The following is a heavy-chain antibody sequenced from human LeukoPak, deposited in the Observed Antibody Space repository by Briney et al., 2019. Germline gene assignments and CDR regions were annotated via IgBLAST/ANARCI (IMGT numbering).Heavy chain of an antibody. D-gene: IGHD3-10*01. J-gene: IGHJ4*02. Sequence: GGSLRLSCAVSGFTSSGDWMHWVRQAPGKGLVWVSRSKNDGSSTSYADSVKGRFTISRDNAKNTLYLQMNSLRAEDTAVYYCARERVMYYYGAGSPDYWGQGTLVTVSS. V-gene: IGHV3-74*01. CDR3: ARERVMYYYGAGSPDY. CDR2: SKNDGSST. CDR1: GFTSSGDW.